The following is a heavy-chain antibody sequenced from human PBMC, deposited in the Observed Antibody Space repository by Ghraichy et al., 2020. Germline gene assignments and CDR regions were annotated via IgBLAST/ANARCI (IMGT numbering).Heavy chain of an antibody. CDR2: IYHSGST. V-gene: IGHV4-38-2*01. CDR3: ARAIPSFTSQYFDY. D-gene: IGHD3-16*01. CDR1: GYSISSDYY. Sequence: SQTLSLTCAVSGYSISSDYYWGWIRQPPGKGLEWIGSIYHSGSTYYNPSLKSRVTISVDTSKNQFSLKLSSVTAADTAVYYCARAIPSFTSQYFDYWGQGTLVTVSS. J-gene: IGHJ4*02.